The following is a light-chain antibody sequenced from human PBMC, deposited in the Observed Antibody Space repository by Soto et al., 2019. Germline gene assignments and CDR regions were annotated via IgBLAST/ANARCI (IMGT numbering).Light chain of an antibody. Sequence: QLVLTQSPSASASLGASVKLTCALTSGHSSYAIAWHQQQPEKGPRFLMNLNSDGSHSKGDGIPDRFSGSSSGAERYLTISSLQSEDEADYYCQTWGTGTHVFGGGTKSPS. CDR3: QTWGTGTHV. V-gene: IGLV4-69*02. CDR1: SGHSSYA. CDR2: LNSDGSH. J-gene: IGLJ2*01.